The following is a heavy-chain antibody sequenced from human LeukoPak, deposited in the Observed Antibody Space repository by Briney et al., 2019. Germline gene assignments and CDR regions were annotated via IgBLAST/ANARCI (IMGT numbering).Heavy chain of an antibody. V-gene: IGHV1-2*02. D-gene: IGHD6-13*01. CDR3: ARGGALVGRVGY. J-gene: IGHJ4*02. CDR1: GYTFTDYY. CDR2: INPNRGGT. Sequence: ASVKVSCKASGYTFTDYYMYWVRQAPGQGLEWMGWINPNRGGTNYAQKYQGRVTMTRDTSISTAYMELSRLGSDDTAVYYCARGGALVGRVGYWGQGTLVTVSS.